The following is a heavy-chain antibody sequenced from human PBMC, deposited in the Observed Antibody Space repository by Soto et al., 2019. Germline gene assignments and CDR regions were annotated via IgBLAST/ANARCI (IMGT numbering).Heavy chain of an antibody. V-gene: IGHV3-23*01. CDR3: AKEGSGYPHRGVLFDY. CDR2: ISGSGGST. Sequence: GGSLRLSCAASGFTFSSYAMSWVRQAPGKGLEWVSAISGSGGSTYYADSGKGRFTISRDNSKNTLYLQMNSLRAEDTAVYYCAKEGSGYPHRGVLFDYWGQGTLVTVSS. J-gene: IGHJ4*02. CDR1: GFTFSSYA. D-gene: IGHD3-22*01.